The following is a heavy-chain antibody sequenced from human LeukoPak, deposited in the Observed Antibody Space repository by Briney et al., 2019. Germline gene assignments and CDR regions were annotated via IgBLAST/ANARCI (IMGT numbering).Heavy chain of an antibody. Sequence: GGSLRLPCTASGFIFSGSWMAWIRQAPGKGLEWVAIIKKDGSEKYYVDSMKGRFTISRDNAKNSLFLQMNSLRAEDTAIYYCTTDTWYSAGHWGQGTLVTVSS. CDR2: IKKDGSEK. D-gene: IGHD2-15*01. CDR1: GFIFSGSW. J-gene: IGHJ4*02. V-gene: IGHV3-7*03. CDR3: TTDTWYSAGH.